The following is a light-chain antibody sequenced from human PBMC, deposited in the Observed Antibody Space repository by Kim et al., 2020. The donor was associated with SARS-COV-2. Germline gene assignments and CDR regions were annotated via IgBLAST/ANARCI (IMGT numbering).Light chain of an antibody. Sequence: DIQMTQSPSSLSASVGDRVTITCRASQSISSYLNWYQQKPGRAPKLLIYAASSLQSGVTSRFSGSGSGTDFTLTISSLQPKDFATYYCQQSYSTLALTFGGGTKVDIK. V-gene: IGKV1-39*01. CDR3: QQSYSTLALT. CDR1: QSISSY. J-gene: IGKJ4*01. CDR2: AAS.